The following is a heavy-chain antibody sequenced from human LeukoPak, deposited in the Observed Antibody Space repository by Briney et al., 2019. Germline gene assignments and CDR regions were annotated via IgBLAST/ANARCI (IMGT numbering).Heavy chain of an antibody. D-gene: IGHD6-19*01. CDR1: GFTFSSHW. Sequence: GGSLRLSCEASGFTFSSHWMSWVRQAPGKGLEWVAIIKQDGSEKDYVDSVTGRFTISRDNAKNSLYLQMNSLRDEDTAVYYCARDTSAWRYGMDVWGQGTSVTVYS. CDR2: IKQDGSEK. V-gene: IGHV3-7*01. J-gene: IGHJ6*02. CDR3: ARDTSAWRYGMDV.